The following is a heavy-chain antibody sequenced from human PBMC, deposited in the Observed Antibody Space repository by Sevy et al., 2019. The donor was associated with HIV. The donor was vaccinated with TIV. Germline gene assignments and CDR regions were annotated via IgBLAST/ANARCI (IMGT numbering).Heavy chain of an antibody. CDR3: AKLQSGDCSRTSCRDYYFDS. CDR2: ISGSGGST. D-gene: IGHD2-2*01. J-gene: IGHJ4*02. V-gene: IGHV3-23*01. CDR1: GFIFSNYA. Sequence: GGSLRLSCATSGFIFSNYAMSWVRQAPGKGLEWVSDISGSGGSTYDVDAVRDRLPSSRDNSKNTRYLQMDSLRAEDTAVYYCAKLQSGDCSRTSCRDYYFDSWGQGTLVTVSS.